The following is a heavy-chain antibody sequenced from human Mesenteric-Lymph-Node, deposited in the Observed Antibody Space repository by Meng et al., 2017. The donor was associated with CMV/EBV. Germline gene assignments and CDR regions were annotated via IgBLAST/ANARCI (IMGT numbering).Heavy chain of an antibody. CDR3: ARSIEAVGTPHFDY. CDR1: GYTFINYG. Sequence: ASVKVSCKASGYTFINYGISWVRQAPGQRLEWMGWISPYTGNTNSAQKVQGRVTMTTDTSASTAYMELTSLKSDDTAVYYCARSIEAVGTPHFDYWGQGTPVTVSS. V-gene: IGHV1-18*01. J-gene: IGHJ4*02. D-gene: IGHD6-13*01. CDR2: ISPYTGNT.